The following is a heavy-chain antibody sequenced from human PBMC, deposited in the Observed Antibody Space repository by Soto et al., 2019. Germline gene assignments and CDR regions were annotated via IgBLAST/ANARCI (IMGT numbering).Heavy chain of an antibody. CDR3: ARVVVVVGATDPFDY. J-gene: IGHJ4*02. CDR1: GFTFSYYY. D-gene: IGHD1-26*01. V-gene: IGHV3-11*06. CDR2: ISSSSSYT. Sequence: GGSLRLSCAASGFTFSYYYMSWIRQAPGKGLEWVSYISSSSSYTNYADSVKGRFTISRDNAKNSLYLQMNSLRAEDTAVYYCARVVVVVGATDPFDYWGQGTLVTVS.